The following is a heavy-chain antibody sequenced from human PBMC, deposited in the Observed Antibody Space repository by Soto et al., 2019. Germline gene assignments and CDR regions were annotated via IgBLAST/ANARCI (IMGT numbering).Heavy chain of an antibody. V-gene: IGHV1-18*04. Sequence: GASVKVSCKTSGYSFTSYGVSWVRQAPGQGLEWVGWISGYNGNTNYAQKLQGRVTMTTDTSTATAYMELRGLRSDDTAIYYCARGYFDYWGQGTLVTVSS. CDR3: ARGYFDY. CDR2: ISGYNGNT. CDR1: GYSFTSYG. J-gene: IGHJ4*02.